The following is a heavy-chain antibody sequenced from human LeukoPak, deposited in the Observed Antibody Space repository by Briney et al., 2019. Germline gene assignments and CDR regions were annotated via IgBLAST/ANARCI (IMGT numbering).Heavy chain of an antibody. CDR3: ARGYYYDSSGYHNPLDI. CDR1: GVSISSSGYY. CDR2: LYYGGST. J-gene: IGHJ3*02. D-gene: IGHD3-22*01. Sequence: SETLSLTCTVSGVSISSSGYYWGWVRQPPGKGLEWIGTLYYGGSTYYKSSLKSRVTISGDTSKNQFSLKLSSVTAADTAVYYCARGYYYDSSGYHNPLDIWGQGTTVTVSS. V-gene: IGHV4-39*01.